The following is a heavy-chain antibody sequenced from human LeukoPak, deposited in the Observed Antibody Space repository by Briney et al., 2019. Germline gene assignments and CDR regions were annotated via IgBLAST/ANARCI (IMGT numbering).Heavy chain of an antibody. D-gene: IGHD6-19*01. CDR3: AKDVASGYYLSYMDV. V-gene: IGHV3-23*01. CDR1: GFTFSSYA. CDR2: FSGSGGST. J-gene: IGHJ6*03. Sequence: GGSLRLSCAASGFTFSSYAMSWVRQAPGKGLECISGFSGSGGSTYYADSVKGRFTISRDNSKNTLYLQMNSLRDEDTAVYYCAKDVASGYYLSYMDVWGKGTRVTVSS.